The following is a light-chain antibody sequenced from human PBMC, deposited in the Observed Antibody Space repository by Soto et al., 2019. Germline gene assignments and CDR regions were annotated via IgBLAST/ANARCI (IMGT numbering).Light chain of an antibody. J-gene: IGLJ1*01. CDR1: ISNIGNNY. CDR2: RNN. V-gene: IGLV1-47*01. CDR3: AAWDDTVRSYV. Sequence: QAVVTQPPSVSRTPGQRVTISCSGSISNIGNNYVHWFQQLPGTAPKVLSNRNNQRPSGVPDRFSGSKSGTSASLAISGLRSEDEAEYYCAAWDDTVRSYVFGTGTKLTVL.